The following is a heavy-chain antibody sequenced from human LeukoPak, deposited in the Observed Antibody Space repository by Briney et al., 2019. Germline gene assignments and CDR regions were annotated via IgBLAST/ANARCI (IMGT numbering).Heavy chain of an antibody. J-gene: IGHJ4*02. Sequence: SVKVSCKASGGTFSSYAISWVRQAPGQGLEWMGGIIPIFGTANYAQKFQGRVTITTDESTSTAYMELSSLRSEDTAVNYCARGDYYGSGSYDYWGQGTLVTVSS. D-gene: IGHD3-10*01. V-gene: IGHV1-69*05. CDR1: GGTFSSYA. CDR3: ARGDYYGSGSYDY. CDR2: IIPIFGTA.